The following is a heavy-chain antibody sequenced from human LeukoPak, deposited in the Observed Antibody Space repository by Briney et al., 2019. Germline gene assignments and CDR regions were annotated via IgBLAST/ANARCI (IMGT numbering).Heavy chain of an antibody. CDR1: GGSISNYY. CDR2: IYYSGST. J-gene: IGHJ4*02. Sequence: QPSETLSLTCTVSGGSISNYYWSWNRQPPGKGLEWIGYIYYSGSTTYNPSLKSRVTISVDMSKNQFSLKLSSVTAADTAVYYCATYFYGEYGSYYFDYWGQGTLVTVSS. V-gene: IGHV4-59*01. D-gene: IGHD4-17*01. CDR3: ATYFYGEYGSYYFDY.